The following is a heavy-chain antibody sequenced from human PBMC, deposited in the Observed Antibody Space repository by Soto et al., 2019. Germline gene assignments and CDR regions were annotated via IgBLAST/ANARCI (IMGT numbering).Heavy chain of an antibody. J-gene: IGHJ4*02. Sequence: SVKVSCKASGGTFSSYTISWVRQAPGQGLEWMGRIIPILGIANYAQKFQGRVTITADKSTSTAYMELSSLRSEDTAVYYCATPPGYCSGGSCYYFDYWGQGTLVTVSS. D-gene: IGHD2-15*01. V-gene: IGHV1-69*02. CDR3: ATPPGYCSGGSCYYFDY. CDR2: IIPILGIA. CDR1: GGTFSSYT.